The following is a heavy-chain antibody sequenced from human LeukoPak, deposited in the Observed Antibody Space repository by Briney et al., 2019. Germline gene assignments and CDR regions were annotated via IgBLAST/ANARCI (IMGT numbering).Heavy chain of an antibody. CDR1: GYTFTGYY. Sequence: ASVKVSCKASGYTFTGYYMHWVRQAPGQGLEWMGIINPSGGSTSYAQKFQGRVTMTRDTSTSTVYMELSSLRSEDTAVYYCARDLRRADPPIYYYYGMDVWGQGTTVTVSS. CDR2: INPSGGST. D-gene: IGHD2-21*01. V-gene: IGHV1-46*01. J-gene: IGHJ6*02. CDR3: ARDLRRADPPIYYYYGMDV.